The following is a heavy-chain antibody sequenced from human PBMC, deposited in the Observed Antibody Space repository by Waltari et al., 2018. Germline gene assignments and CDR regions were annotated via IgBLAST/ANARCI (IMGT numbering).Heavy chain of an antibody. V-gene: IGHV3-21*01. CDR3: ARWGVVVAAGEH. CDR1: GFTFSSYS. Sequence: EVQLVESGGGLVKPGGSLRLSCAASGFTFSSYSMNWVSQAPGKGLEWVSSISSSSSYIYYADSVKGRFTISRDNAKNSLYLQMNSLRAEDTAVYYCARWGVVVAAGEHWGQGTLVTVSS. CDR2: ISSSSSYI. J-gene: IGHJ1*01. D-gene: IGHD2-15*01.